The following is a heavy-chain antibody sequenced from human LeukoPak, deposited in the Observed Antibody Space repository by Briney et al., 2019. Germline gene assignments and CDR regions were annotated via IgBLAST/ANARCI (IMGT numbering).Heavy chain of an antibody. J-gene: IGHJ4*02. CDR2: ISSSGSTI. CDR1: GFTFSSYD. CDR3: VRGLRYTILGGDYF. V-gene: IGHV3-48*03. D-gene: IGHD3-3*01. Sequence: GGSLRLSCAVSGFTFSSYDVKWVRHAPGKGLEWGSFISSSGSTINYADSVNGRFTISRDNAKNSLYLQMNSLRAEDTAVYYCVRGLRYTILGGDYFWGQGTLVTVSS.